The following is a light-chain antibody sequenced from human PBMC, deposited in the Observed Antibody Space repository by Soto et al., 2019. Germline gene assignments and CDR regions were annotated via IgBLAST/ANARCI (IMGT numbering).Light chain of an antibody. CDR2: AAS. V-gene: IGKV3-20*01. CDR3: QQYGSSGT. CDR1: HSVRSD. Sequence: EIVMTQSPATLCVSPGERATLSCRASHSVRSDLAWYQQKAGQSPRLLIYAASARAIGIPDRFSGSGSGTDFTLTISRLEPEDFAVYYCQQYGSSGTFGQGTKVDIK. J-gene: IGKJ1*01.